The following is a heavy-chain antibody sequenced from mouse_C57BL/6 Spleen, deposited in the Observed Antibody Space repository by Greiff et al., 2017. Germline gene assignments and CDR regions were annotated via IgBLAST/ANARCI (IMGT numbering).Heavy chain of an antibody. V-gene: IGHV1-64*01. Sequence: QVQLQQPGAELVKPGASVKLSCKASGYTFTSYWMHWVKQRPGQGLEWIGMIHPNSGSTNYNEKFKSKATLTVDKSSSTAYMQLSSLTSEDSAVYYCARTDSSGYLLAYWGQGTLVTVSA. CDR3: ARTDSSGYLLAY. CDR1: GYTFTSYW. J-gene: IGHJ3*01. D-gene: IGHD3-2*02. CDR2: IHPNSGST.